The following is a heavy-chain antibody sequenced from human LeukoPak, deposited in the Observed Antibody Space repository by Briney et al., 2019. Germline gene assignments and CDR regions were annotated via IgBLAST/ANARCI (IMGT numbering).Heavy chain of an antibody. CDR2: ISWNSGSI. Sequence: GGSLRLSRAASGFTFDDYAMHWVRQAPGKGLEWVSGISWNSGSIGYADSVKGRFTISRDKAKNSLYLQMNSLRAEDTALYYCAKARGRYYFDYWGQGTLVTVSS. J-gene: IGHJ4*02. D-gene: IGHD1-14*01. CDR3: AKARGRYYFDY. CDR1: GFTFDDYA. V-gene: IGHV3-9*01.